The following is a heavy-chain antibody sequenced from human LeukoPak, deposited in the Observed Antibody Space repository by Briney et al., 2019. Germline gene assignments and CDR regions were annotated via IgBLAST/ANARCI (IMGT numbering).Heavy chain of an antibody. Sequence: PSETLSLTCTVSGGSISSSSYYWDWIRQPPGKGLEWIGNIDYSGSTYYNPSLKSRVTISVDTSKNQFSLKLSSVTAADTAVYYCARGRGWRAARIRGYYYYYMDVWGKGTTVTVSS. J-gene: IGHJ6*03. V-gene: IGHV4-39*01. CDR1: GGSISSSSYY. D-gene: IGHD6-19*01. CDR3: ARGRGWRAARIRGYYYYYMDV. CDR2: IDYSGST.